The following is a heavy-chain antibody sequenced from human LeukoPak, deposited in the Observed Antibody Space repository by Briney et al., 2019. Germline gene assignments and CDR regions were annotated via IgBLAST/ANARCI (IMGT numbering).Heavy chain of an antibody. CDR2: TFYRSKWYN. Sequence: SQTLSLTCAISGDSVSSDSAAWNWIRQSPSRGLEWLGRTFYRSKWYNDYEVSVKSRITINPDTSKNKFSMQLNSVTPEDTAVYYCARSVNNWFDPWGQGTLVTVSS. CDR1: GDSVSSDSAA. D-gene: IGHD2-8*01. CDR3: ARSVNNWFDP. J-gene: IGHJ5*02. V-gene: IGHV6-1*01.